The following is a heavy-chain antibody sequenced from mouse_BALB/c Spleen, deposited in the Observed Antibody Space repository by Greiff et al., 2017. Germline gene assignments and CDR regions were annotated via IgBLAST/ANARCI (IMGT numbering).Heavy chain of an antibody. CDR3: AKRGLGAWFAY. J-gene: IGHJ3*01. CDR1: GYSITSGYY. CDR2: ISYDGSN. V-gene: IGHV3-6*02. D-gene: IGHD2-4*01. Sequence: DVKLQESGPGLVKPSQSLSLTCSVTGYSITSGYYWNWIRQFPGNKLEWMGYISYDGSNNYNPSLKNRISITRDTSKNQFFLKLNSVTTEDTATYYCAKRGLGAWFAYWGQGTLVTVSA.